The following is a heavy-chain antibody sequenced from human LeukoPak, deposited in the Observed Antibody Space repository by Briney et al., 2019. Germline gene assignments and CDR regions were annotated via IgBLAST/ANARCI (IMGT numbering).Heavy chain of an antibody. Sequence: PSQTLSLTCTVSGGSISSGSYYWSWIRQPAGKGLEWIGRIYTSGSTNYNPSPKSRVTISVDTSKNQFSLKLSSVTAADTAVYYCARDGRSGGYSSGWYLYWGQGTLVTVSS. V-gene: IGHV4-61*02. CDR2: IYTSGST. CDR1: GGSISSGSYY. CDR3: ARDGRSGGYSSGWYLY. J-gene: IGHJ4*02. D-gene: IGHD6-19*01.